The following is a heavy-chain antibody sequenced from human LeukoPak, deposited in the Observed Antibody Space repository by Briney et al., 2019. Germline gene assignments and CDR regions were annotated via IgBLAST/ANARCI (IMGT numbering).Heavy chain of an antibody. V-gene: IGHV3-23*01. CDR1: GFTFSSSA. CDR2: ISGSGGGT. J-gene: IGHJ4*02. CDR3: ARRILTGSQYYFDY. Sequence: GGSLRLSCAASGFTFSSSAMSWVRQAPGKGLEWVSGISGSGGGTYYADSVKGRFTISRDNSKNTLYLQMNSLRAEDTAVYYCARRILTGSQYYFDYWGQGILVTVSS. D-gene: IGHD3-9*01.